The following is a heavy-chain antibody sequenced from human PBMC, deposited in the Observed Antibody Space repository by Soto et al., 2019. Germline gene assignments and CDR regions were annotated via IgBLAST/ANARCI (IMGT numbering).Heavy chain of an antibody. V-gene: IGHV4-30-2*01. D-gene: IGHD1-7*01. CDR3: AGSPTRTTIDY. J-gene: IGHJ4*02. CDR1: GGSISSGDYY. Sequence: SETLSLTCXVSGGSISSGDYYWSWIRQPPGKGLEWIGYIYHSGSTYYNPSLKSRVTISVDRSKNQFSLKLSSVTAADTAVYYCAGSPTRTTIDYWGQGTLVTSPQ. CDR2: IYHSGST.